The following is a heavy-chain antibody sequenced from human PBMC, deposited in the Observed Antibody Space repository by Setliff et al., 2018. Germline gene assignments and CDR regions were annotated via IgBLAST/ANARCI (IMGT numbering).Heavy chain of an antibody. CDR2: IFYNGAT. J-gene: IGHJ4*02. D-gene: IGHD3-3*01. CDR1: GVSFKSHY. Sequence: SETLSLTCSVSGVSFKSHYWSWIRQSPGKGLEWIGYIFYNGATDYNPSFKSRVTMSVDASQNQFSLQLSSVTAADTAKYYCARGPPVNFGVVTPRYFEYWGQGNPVTVSS. CDR3: ARGPPVNFGVVTPRYFEY. V-gene: IGHV4-59*11.